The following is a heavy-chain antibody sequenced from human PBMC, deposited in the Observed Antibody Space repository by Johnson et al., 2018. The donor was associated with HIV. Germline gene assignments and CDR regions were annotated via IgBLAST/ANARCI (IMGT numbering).Heavy chain of an antibody. J-gene: IGHJ3*02. CDR3: AREGVAVAGTGDAFDI. D-gene: IGHD6-19*01. CDR2: ISYDGSNK. Sequence: QVQLVESGGGVVQPGRSLRLSCAASGFTFSSYGMHWVRQIPGKGLEWVAVISYDGSNKYNVDSVKGRFTISRDNSKNTLYLQMNSLRAEDTAVYYCAREGVAVAGTGDAFDIWGQGTMVTVSS. CDR1: GFTFSSYG. V-gene: IGHV3-30*03.